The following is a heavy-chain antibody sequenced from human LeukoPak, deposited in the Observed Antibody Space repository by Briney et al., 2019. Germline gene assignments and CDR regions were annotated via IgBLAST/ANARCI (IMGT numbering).Heavy chain of an antibody. D-gene: IGHD6-13*01. J-gene: IGHJ4*02. CDR2: MNPNSGNT. CDR3: ARGRRIIAAAGNESARFEYYFDY. Sequence: ASVKVPCKASGYTFTSYDINWVRQATGQGLEWMGWMNPNSGNTGYAQKFQGRVTMTRNTSISTAYMELSSLRSEDTAVYYCARGRRIIAAAGNESARFEYYFDYWGQGTLVTVSS. V-gene: IGHV1-8*01. CDR1: GYTFTSYD.